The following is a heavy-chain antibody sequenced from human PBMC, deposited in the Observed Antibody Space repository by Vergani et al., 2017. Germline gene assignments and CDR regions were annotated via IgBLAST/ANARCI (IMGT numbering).Heavy chain of an antibody. D-gene: IGHD3-16*02. Sequence: EVQLLESGGGLVQPGGSLRLSCAASGFTFSSYAMSWVRQAPGKGLEWVSVIYSGGSSTYYADSVKGRFTISRDNSKNTLYLQMNSLRAEDTAVYYCAKDLVPMITFGGVIVNAIDYWGQGTLVTVSS. CDR3: AKDLVPMITFGGVIVNAIDY. V-gene: IGHV3-23*03. J-gene: IGHJ4*02. CDR1: GFTFSSYA. CDR2: IYSGGSST.